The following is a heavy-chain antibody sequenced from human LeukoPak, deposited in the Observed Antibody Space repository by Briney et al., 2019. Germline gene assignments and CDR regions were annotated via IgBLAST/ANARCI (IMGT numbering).Heavy chain of an antibody. J-gene: IGHJ6*03. CDR3: ARVDRYHYYLDV. Sequence: SVKVSCKASGGTFSSYSFTWVRQAPGQGLEWMGGIMPLFNTANYAQQFQGRVTITTDESTSTAYMELSSLRFEDTAMYYCARVDRYHYYLDVWGKGTTVTVSS. V-gene: IGHV1-69*05. CDR1: GGTFSSYS. CDR2: IMPLFNTA.